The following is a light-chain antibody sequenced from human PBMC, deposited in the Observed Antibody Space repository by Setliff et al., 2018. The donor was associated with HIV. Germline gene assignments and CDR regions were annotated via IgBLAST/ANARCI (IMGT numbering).Light chain of an antibody. CDR1: SSDVGAYNY. CDR3: CSYAGTYTSYWI. Sequence: QSALTQPRSVSGSPGQSVTISCTGTSSDVGAYNYVSWYQQHPGKAPKLMIYDVSNRPSGVPDRFSGSKSGNTASPTISGLQAEDEADYYCCSYAGTYTSYWIFGGGTKVTVL. CDR2: DVS. V-gene: IGLV2-11*01. J-gene: IGLJ3*02.